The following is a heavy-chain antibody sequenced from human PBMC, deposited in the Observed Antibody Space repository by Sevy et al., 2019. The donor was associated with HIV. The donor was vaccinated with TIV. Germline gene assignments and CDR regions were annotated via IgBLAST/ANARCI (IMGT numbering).Heavy chain of an antibody. CDR2: IRYDGSNK. D-gene: IGHD6-6*01. CDR3: AKDSSIAAHSINYYYYYGMDV. V-gene: IGHV3-30*02. Sequence: GGSLRLSCAASGFTFSSYGMHWVRQAPGKGLEWVAFIRYDGSNKYYADSVKVRLTISRDNSKNTLYLQMNSLRAEDTAVYYCAKDSSIAAHSINYYYYYGMDVWGQGTTVTVSS. J-gene: IGHJ6*02. CDR1: GFTFSSYG.